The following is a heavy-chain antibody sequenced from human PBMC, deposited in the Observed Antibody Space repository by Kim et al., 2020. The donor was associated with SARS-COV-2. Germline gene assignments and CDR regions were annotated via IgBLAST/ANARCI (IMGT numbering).Heavy chain of an antibody. D-gene: IGHD1-7*01. V-gene: IGHV4-59*09. J-gene: IGHJ6*02. CDR3: ARGNYGTSYYYYGMDV. Sequence: LKSRVTISVDTSKNQFSLKLSSVTAADTAVYYCARGNYGTSYYYYGMDVWGQGTTVTVSS.